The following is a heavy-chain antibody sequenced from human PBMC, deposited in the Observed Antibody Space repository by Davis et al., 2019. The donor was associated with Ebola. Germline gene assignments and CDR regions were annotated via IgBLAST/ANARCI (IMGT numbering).Heavy chain of an antibody. Sequence: GESLKISCAASGFTFSSYAMSWVRQAPGKGLEWVSASGRTDKTYYADSVKGRFTISRDKSKNTVYLQMNSLRAEDTAVYYCAKYVALYSSLYYFDYWGQGTLVTVSS. D-gene: IGHD2-15*01. CDR2: SGRTDKT. V-gene: IGHV3-23*01. J-gene: IGHJ4*02. CDR3: AKYVALYSSLYYFDY. CDR1: GFTFSSYA.